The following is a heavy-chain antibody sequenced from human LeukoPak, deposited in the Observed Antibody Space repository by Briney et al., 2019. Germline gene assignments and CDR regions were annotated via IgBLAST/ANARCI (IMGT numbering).Heavy chain of an antibody. CDR1: GYSFTSYW. D-gene: IGHD5-24*01. J-gene: IGHJ4*02. CDR2: INPSDSYT. CDR3: ARASRDGYNQNFDH. Sequence: ESLRISCKGSGYSFTSYWISWVRQMPGKGLEWMGRINPSDSYTNYNPSFQGHVTFSVDKSIATAYLQWTTLKASDTAMYYCARASRDGYNQNFDHWGQGTLVTVSS. V-gene: IGHV5-10-1*01.